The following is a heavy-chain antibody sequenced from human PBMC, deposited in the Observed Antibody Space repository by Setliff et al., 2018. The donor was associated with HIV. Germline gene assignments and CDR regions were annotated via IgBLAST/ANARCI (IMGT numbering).Heavy chain of an antibody. CDR3: VQGGLSSGWGSF. CDR1: GFSFSNPA. CDR2: VATNGGST. V-gene: IGHV3-23*01. D-gene: IGHD6-25*01. Sequence: GGSLRLSCAASGFSFSNPAMSWVRQAPGKGLEWVSSVATNGGSTYYAASVQGRFTISSDNSKSVVYLQMNSLRAEDTAVYYCVQGGLSSGWGSFWGQGTRVTVS. J-gene: IGHJ4*02.